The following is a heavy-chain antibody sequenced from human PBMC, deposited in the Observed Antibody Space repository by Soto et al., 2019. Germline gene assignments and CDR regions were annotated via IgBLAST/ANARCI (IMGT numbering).Heavy chain of an antibody. Sequence: SETLSLTCAVSGGSISSGGYSWSWIRQPPGKGLEWIGYMYHSGSTYYNPSLKSRVSISVDTSKNQFSLDLSSVTAADTAVYYCATMGTPVTGLYYFDYWGQGTLVTVSS. CDR3: ATMGTPVTGLYYFDY. J-gene: IGHJ4*02. V-gene: IGHV4-30-2*05. CDR1: GGSISSGGYS. D-gene: IGHD4-17*01. CDR2: MYHSGST.